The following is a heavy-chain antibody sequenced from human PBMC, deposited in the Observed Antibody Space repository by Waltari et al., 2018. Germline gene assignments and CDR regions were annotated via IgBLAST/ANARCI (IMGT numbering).Heavy chain of an antibody. CDR3: AKAFLYSNYGNSFDY. J-gene: IGHJ4*02. Sequence: EVQLVESGGGLVQPGGSLRLSCAASGFTFSSYAMSWVRQAPGKGLEWVSAISGSGCSTYYADSVKGRFTISIDNSTNTLYLQMNSLRAEDTAVYYCAKAFLYSNYGNSFDYWGQGTLVTVSS. V-gene: IGHV3-23*04. D-gene: IGHD4-4*01. CDR1: GFTFSSYA. CDR2: ISGSGCST.